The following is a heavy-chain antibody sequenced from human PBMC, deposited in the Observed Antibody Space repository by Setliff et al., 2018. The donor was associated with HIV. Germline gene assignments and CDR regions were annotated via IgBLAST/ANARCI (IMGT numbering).Heavy chain of an antibody. D-gene: IGHD7-27*01. CDR3: ARGRASGSANSG. CDR2: IIPIFGTA. J-gene: IGHJ4*02. Sequence: AASVKVSCKASGYTFTGYYMHWVRQAPGQGLEWMGRIIPIFGTADYAQKFQGRVTLTADESTSIAYMELNSLRSEDTAVYYCARGRASGSANSGWGQGTLVTVSS. CDR1: GYTFTGYY. V-gene: IGHV1-69*13.